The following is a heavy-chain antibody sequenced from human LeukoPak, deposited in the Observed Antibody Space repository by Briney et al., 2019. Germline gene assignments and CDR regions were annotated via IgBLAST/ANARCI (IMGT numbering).Heavy chain of an antibody. D-gene: IGHD6-13*01. CDR2: ISAYNGNT. CDR1: GYTFTSYG. CDR3: ARVFEQQLVQKLYNWFDP. V-gene: IGHV1-18*01. J-gene: IGHJ5*02. Sequence: ASMKVSCKASGYTFTSYGISWVRQAPGQGLEWMGWISAYNGNTNYAQKLQGRVTMTTDTSTSTAYMELRSLRSDDTAVYYCARVFEQQLVQKLYNWFDPWGQGTLVTVSS.